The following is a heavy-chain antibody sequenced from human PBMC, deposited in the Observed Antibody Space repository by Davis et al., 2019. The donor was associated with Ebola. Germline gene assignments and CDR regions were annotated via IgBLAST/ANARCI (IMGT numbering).Heavy chain of an antibody. V-gene: IGHV1-18*01. Sequence: GESLKISCKGSGYSFTSYGISWVRQAPGQGLEWMGWISAYNGNTNYAQKFKGWVTMTRDTSISTAYMELSRLRSDDTAVYYCARVISGAYWFDPWGQGTLVTVSS. CDR1: GYSFTSYG. CDR2: ISAYNGNT. CDR3: ARVISGAYWFDP. J-gene: IGHJ5*02. D-gene: IGHD3-10*01.